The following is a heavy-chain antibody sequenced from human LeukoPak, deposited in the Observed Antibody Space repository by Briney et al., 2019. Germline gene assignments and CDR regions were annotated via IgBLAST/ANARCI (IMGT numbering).Heavy chain of an antibody. CDR1: GFTFSSYA. V-gene: IGHV3-30-3*01. CDR2: ISYDGSNK. Sequence: PGRSLRLSCAASGFTFSSYAMHWVRQAPGKGLEWVAVISYDGSNKYYADSVKGRFTISRDNSKNTPYLQMNSLRAEDTAVYYCARDPTRGGYSGYVGYYFDYWGQGTLVTVSS. J-gene: IGHJ4*02. D-gene: IGHD5-12*01. CDR3: ARDPTRGGYSGYVGYYFDY.